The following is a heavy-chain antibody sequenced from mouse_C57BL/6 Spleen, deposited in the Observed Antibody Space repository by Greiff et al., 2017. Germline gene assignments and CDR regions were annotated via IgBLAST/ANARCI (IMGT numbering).Heavy chain of an antibody. CDR1: GYAFRSYW. Sequence: QVQLQQSGAELVKPGASVKISCKASGYAFRSYWMNWVKQRPGKGLEWIGQIYPGDGDTNYNGKFKGKATLTADKSSSTAYMQLSSLTSEDSAVYFCARRGGYYWYFDVWGTGTTVTVSS. V-gene: IGHV1-80*01. D-gene: IGHD1-1*02. CDR3: ARRGGYYWYFDV. J-gene: IGHJ1*03. CDR2: IYPGDGDT.